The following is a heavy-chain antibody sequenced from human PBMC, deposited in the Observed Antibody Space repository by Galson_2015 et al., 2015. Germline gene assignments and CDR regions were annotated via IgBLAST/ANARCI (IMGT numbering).Heavy chain of an antibody. V-gene: IGHV3-30-3*01. Sequence: SLRLSCAASGFTFNSYAMHWVRQAPGKGLEWVAVISYDGSNKYYADSVKGRFTISRDNSKNTLYLQMNSLRAEDTAVYYCARAIPGSLWLAGSWGQGSLVTVSS. CDR2: ISYDGSNK. J-gene: IGHJ5*02. D-gene: IGHD6-19*01. CDR3: ARAIPGSLWLAGS. CDR1: GFTFNSYA.